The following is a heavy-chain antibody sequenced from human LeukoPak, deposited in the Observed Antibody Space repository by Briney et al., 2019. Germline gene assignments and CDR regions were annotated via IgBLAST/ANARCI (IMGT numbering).Heavy chain of an antibody. V-gene: IGHV3-21*04. D-gene: IGHD6-19*01. Sequence: PGGSLRLSCAASGFTFSSYSMNWVRQAPGKGLEWVSSISSSSSYIYYADSVKGRFTISRDNSKNTLYLQMNSLRAEDTAVYYCAKGFGEFGSGWYAACDYWGQGTLVTVSS. CDR3: AKGFGEFGSGWYAACDY. CDR1: GFTFSSYS. J-gene: IGHJ4*02. CDR2: ISSSSSYI.